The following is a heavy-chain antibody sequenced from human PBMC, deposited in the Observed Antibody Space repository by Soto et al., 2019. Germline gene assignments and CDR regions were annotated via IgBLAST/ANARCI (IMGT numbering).Heavy chain of an antibody. J-gene: IGHJ5*02. CDR2: IIPILGIA. CDR3: ARDAAAAGYNWFDP. CDR1: GGTFSSYT. D-gene: IGHD6-13*01. V-gene: IGHV1-69*08. Sequence: QVQLVQSGAEVKKPGSSVKVSCKASGGTFSSYTISWVRQAPGQGLEWMGRIIPILGIANYAQRFQGRVTITADKSTSTAYMELSSLRSEDTAVYYCARDAAAAGYNWFDPWGQGTLVTVSS.